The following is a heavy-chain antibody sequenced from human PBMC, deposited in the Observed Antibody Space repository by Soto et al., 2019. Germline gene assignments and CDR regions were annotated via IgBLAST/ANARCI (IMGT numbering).Heavy chain of an antibody. Sequence: GGSLRLSCVTSGFNFSKAWMIWFRQSPGKGLEWVGFIRRKDYGGTTEYAASVKARFTISRDDSKSIAYLQMTSLKTEDTAVYYCTRGKGSYDSSVDYWGQGTLVTVSS. D-gene: IGHD3-22*01. V-gene: IGHV3-49*03. CDR2: IRRKDYGGTT. CDR1: GFNFSKAW. CDR3: TRGKGSYDSSVDY. J-gene: IGHJ4*02.